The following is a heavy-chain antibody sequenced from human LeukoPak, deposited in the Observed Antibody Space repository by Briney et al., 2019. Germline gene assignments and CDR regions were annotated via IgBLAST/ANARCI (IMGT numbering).Heavy chain of an antibody. CDR2: IYYSGST. D-gene: IGHD2-2*01. J-gene: IGHJ4*02. Sequence: PSETLSLTCTVSGGSIRISRNYWGWFRQPPGKGLGGMGFIYYSGSTFYNPSLKSRVTISVDTSKNQISLKLSSVTAADTAAYYCARSGYCSSTTCYHFDYWGQGTPVTVSS. CDR3: ARSGYCSSTTCYHFDY. CDR1: GGSIRISRNY. V-gene: IGHV4-39*01.